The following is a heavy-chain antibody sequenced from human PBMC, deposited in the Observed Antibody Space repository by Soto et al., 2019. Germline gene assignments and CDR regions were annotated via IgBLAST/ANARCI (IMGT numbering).Heavy chain of an antibody. CDR3: AKDGRVSYYVSLGMDV. V-gene: IGHV3-23*01. Sequence: EGSLRLSCATSGFTFSSFVMNWVRQAPGKGLEWVSTISGSGSSTHYADSVKGRFTISRDNSGNTLYLQMTSLRVEDTAVYYCAKDGRVSYYVSLGMDVWGLGTTVTVSS. CDR1: GFTFSSFV. CDR2: ISGSGSST. J-gene: IGHJ6*02. D-gene: IGHD1-26*01.